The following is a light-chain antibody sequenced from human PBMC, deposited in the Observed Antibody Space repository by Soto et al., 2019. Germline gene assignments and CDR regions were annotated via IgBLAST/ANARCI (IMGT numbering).Light chain of an antibody. CDR1: QDISDY. J-gene: IGKJ4*01. Sequence: DIQMTQSPSSLSASVGDRVTITCQASQDISDYLNWYQQKPGKAPKLLIYDASNLETGVPSRFSGSGSGTDFTFTISSLQHEDIATYYCQQYDNLPLTLGGGTKVDIK. CDR2: DAS. CDR3: QQYDNLPLT. V-gene: IGKV1-33*01.